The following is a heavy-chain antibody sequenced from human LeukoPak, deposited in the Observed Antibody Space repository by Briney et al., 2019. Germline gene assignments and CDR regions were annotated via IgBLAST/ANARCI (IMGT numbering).Heavy chain of an antibody. CDR1: GYSISSGYY. CDR2: IYHSGST. Sequence: SETLSLTCTVSGYSISSGYYWGWIRQPPGKGLEWIGSIYHSGSTYYNPSLKSRVTISVDTSKNQFSLKLSSVTAADTAVYYCARDRGSGSYSHWGQGTLVTVSS. J-gene: IGHJ4*02. D-gene: IGHD3-10*01. V-gene: IGHV4-38-2*02. CDR3: ARDRGSGSYSH.